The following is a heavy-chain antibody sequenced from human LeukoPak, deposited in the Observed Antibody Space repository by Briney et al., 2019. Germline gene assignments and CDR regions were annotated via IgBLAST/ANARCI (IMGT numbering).Heavy chain of an antibody. CDR2: IIPIFGTA. CDR3: AREGVGVNTGVFDY. CDR1: GGTFSSYA. D-gene: IGHD1-26*01. V-gene: IGHV1-69*13. Sequence: ASVTVSCMVSGGTFSSYAISWVRQAPGQGLEWMGGIIPIFGTANYAQKFQGRVTITADESTSTAYMELRSLRFEDTAVYYCAREGVGVNTGVFDYWGQGTLVTVSS. J-gene: IGHJ4*02.